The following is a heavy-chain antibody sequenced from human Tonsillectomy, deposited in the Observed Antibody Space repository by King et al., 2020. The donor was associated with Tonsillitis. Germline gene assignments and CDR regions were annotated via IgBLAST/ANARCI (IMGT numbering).Heavy chain of an antibody. CDR3: ASYHCSGTTCYWGY. D-gene: IGHD2-2*01. CDR1: GGSISRGGYY. CDR2: IYYSGGT. V-gene: IGHV4-31*03. Sequence: VQLQESGPGLVKPSQTLSLTCSVSGGSISRGGYYWSWIRQHPGKGLEWIGYIYYSGGTYYNPSLKSRVTMSVDTSKNQFPLGLTSVTAADTAVYFCASYHCSGTTCYWGYWGQGTLVTVSS. J-gene: IGHJ4*02.